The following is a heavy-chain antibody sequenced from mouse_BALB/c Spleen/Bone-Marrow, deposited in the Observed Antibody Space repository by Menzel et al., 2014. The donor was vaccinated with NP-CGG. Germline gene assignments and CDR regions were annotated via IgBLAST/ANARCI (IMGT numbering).Heavy chain of an antibody. Sequence: QVQLQQSGAEFVKPGASVKLSCKASGYTFTTYWMHWVKQRPGQGLEWIGQIDPSDSYTSYSQKFKDKATLTVDKSSSTAYMQLSSLSSEDSAVYYCARGGDNYAWFPYWGQGTLVTVSA. CDR1: GYTFTTYW. V-gene: IGHV1-69*02. CDR3: ARGGDNYAWFPY. CDR2: IDPSDSYT. J-gene: IGHJ3*01. D-gene: IGHD1-3*01.